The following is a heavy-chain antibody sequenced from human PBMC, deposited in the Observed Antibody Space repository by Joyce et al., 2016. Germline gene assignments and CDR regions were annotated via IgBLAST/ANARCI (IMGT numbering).Heavy chain of an antibody. CDR3: ARDNILISSAFDI. D-gene: IGHD2-21*01. CDR2: ISGYNGNT. J-gene: IGHJ3*02. Sequence: QVQLVQSGVEMKKPGASVRVSCKASGYNFTNYGISWVRQAPGQGLEWMGWISGYNGNTRYSQKLQCRVTMTTEKSTSRVYLVLRTLRSDDTAVYYCARDNILISSAFDIWGQGTMVTVSS. CDR1: GYNFTNYG. V-gene: IGHV1-18*01.